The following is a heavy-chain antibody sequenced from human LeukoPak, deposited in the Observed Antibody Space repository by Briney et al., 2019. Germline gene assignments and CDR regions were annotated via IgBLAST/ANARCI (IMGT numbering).Heavy chain of an antibody. Sequence: VASVKVSCKASGYTFTSYAMHWVRQAPGQRLEWMGWINAGNGNTKYSQEFQGRVTITRDTSASTAYMELSSLRSEDMAVYYCARVSYCSSTSCQYYFDYWGQGTLVTVSS. V-gene: IGHV1-3*03. J-gene: IGHJ4*02. CDR3: ARVSYCSSTSCQYYFDY. D-gene: IGHD2-2*01. CDR1: GYTFTSYA. CDR2: INAGNGNT.